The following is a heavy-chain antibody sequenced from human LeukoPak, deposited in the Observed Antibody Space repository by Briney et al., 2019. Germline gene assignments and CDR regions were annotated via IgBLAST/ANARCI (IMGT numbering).Heavy chain of an antibody. Sequence: GGSLRLSCAASGFTFSSYAMRWVRQAPGKRLEYVSAITNNGDSTYYANSVKGRFIISRDNSKNTLYLQMGSLRAEDMAVYYCASVEDKGAFDYWGQGTLVTVSS. D-gene: IGHD2-15*01. CDR1: GFTFSSYA. CDR3: ASVEDKGAFDY. CDR2: ITNNGDST. V-gene: IGHV3-64*01. J-gene: IGHJ4*02.